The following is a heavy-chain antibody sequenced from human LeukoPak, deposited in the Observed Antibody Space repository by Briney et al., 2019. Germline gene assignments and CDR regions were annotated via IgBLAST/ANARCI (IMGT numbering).Heavy chain of an antibody. V-gene: IGHV4-59*01. Sequence: PSETLSLTCTVSGGSISSYYWSWIRQPPGKGQERVGHIYYSGSTNYNPPLKSRVTISLDTSKNQFSLKLSSVTAADPAVYYCAREDAATNIDYWGQGTLVTVSS. CDR1: GGSISSYY. J-gene: IGHJ4*02. D-gene: IGHD2-15*01. CDR3: AREDAATNIDY. CDR2: IYYSGST.